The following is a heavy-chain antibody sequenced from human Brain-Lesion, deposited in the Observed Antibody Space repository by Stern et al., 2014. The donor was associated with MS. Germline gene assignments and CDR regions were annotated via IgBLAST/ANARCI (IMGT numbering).Heavy chain of an antibody. CDR2: IKEDGSEQ. V-gene: IGHV3-7*01. D-gene: IGHD2-2*01. Sequence: VQLVESGGVLVQPGGSLKLSCAASGFTFSRYWMTWVRQAPGKGLEWVANIKEDGSEQYYVASGKGRFTMSRDNAKNSLYLQMNSLRAEDTAVYYCARRVLVAMGGYPKTLDVWGRGTTVTVSS. CDR1: GFTFSRYW. J-gene: IGHJ6*02. CDR3: ARRVLVAMGGYPKTLDV.